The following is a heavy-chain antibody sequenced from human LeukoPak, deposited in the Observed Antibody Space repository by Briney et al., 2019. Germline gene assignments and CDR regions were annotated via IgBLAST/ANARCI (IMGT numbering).Heavy chain of an antibody. CDR3: ARDFGDIVLMVFTSGFDY. J-gene: IGHJ4*02. D-gene: IGHD2-8*01. CDR2: ISSSSSYI. CDR1: GFTFSSYS. V-gene: IGHV3-21*01. Sequence: GGSLRLSCAASGFTFSSYSMNWVRQAPGKGLEWVSSISSSSSYIYYADSVKGRFTISRDNAKNSLYLQVNSLRAEDTAVYYCARDFGDIVLMVFTSGFDYWGQGTLVTVSS.